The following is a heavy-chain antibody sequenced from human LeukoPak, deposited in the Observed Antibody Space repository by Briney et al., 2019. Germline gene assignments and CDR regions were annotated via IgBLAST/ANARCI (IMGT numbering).Heavy chain of an antibody. CDR3: ARDGYGGYEY. D-gene: IGHD5-12*01. V-gene: IGHV4-39*07. CDR2: IYYSGST. Sequence: PSETLSLTCTVSGGSISSSSYYWGWIRQPPGKGLEWIGSIYYSGSTYYNPSLKSRVTISVDTSKNQFSLKLSSVTAADTAVYYCARDGYGGYEYWGQGTLVTVSS. J-gene: IGHJ4*02. CDR1: GGSISSSSYY.